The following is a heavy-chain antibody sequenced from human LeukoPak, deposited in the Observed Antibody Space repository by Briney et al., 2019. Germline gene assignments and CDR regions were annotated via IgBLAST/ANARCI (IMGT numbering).Heavy chain of an antibody. CDR1: GGTFSRYL. V-gene: IGHV1-69*13. D-gene: IGHD3/OR15-3a*01. J-gene: IGHJ4*02. CDR3: ARDLVGSRTGYSSGAWDY. CDR2: IFPIVGTA. Sequence: GASVKVSCKASGGTFSRYLINWVRQAPGQGLEWMGGIFPIVGTADYAQKFQGRVTIIADESTSTAYMELSSLKSEDTAVYYCARDLVGSRTGYSSGAWDYWGQGTLVTVSS.